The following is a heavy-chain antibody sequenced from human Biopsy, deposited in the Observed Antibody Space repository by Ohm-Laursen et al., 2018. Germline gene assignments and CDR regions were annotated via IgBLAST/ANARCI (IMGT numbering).Heavy chain of an antibody. CDR2: INAKTGDT. Sequence: SVKVSCQASGYTFTGYHVHWVRQAPGQGLEWLGWINAKTGDTNYAQKFQGRVTMTRDTSISTAYVDLSSLRSDDTAVYYCTRGGYYYDSLAYYYWFDPWGQGTLVTVSS. D-gene: IGHD3-22*01. J-gene: IGHJ5*02. CDR1: GYTFTGYH. CDR3: TRGGYYYDSLAYYYWFDP. V-gene: IGHV1-2*02.